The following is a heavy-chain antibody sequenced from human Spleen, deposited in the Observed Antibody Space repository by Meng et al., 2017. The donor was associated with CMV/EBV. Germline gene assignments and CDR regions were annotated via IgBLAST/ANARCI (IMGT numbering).Heavy chain of an antibody. Sequence: TDYYIHWVRLAPGQGLEWMGWINPKSGGTLYTQKFQGRVTLTRDTSFSVAYMELSRLRSDDTAVYFCAREGDYYDWSGYVDRVPTDYWGQGTLVTVSS. V-gene: IGHV1-2*02. J-gene: IGHJ4*02. CDR3: AREGDYYDWSGYVDRVPTDY. D-gene: IGHD3-22*01. CDR1: TDYY. CDR2: INPKSGGT.